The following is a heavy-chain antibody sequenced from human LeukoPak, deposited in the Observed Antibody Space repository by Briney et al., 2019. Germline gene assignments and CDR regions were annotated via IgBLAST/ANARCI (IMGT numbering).Heavy chain of an antibody. CDR1: EFTLTSYA. CDR3: AKARVRVGSTDFDY. J-gene: IGHJ4*02. V-gene: IGHV3-23*01. D-gene: IGHD1-26*01. CDR2: ISADGAYT. Sequence: GGSLRLSCAASEFTLTSYAMSWVRQSLGKGLAWVSIISADGAYTFYADSVKGRFTISRDSSKNTLFLQMNSLRAEDTAVYYCAKARVRVGSTDFDYWGQGTLVTVSS.